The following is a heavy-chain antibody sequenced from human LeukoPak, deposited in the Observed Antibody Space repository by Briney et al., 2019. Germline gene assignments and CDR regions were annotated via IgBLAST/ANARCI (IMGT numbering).Heavy chain of an antibody. CDR3: ARDPPRSEQWVGFDY. Sequence: ASVKVSCKASGYTFTSYYMHWVRQAPGQGLEWMGIINPSGGSTSYAQKFQGRVTMTRDTSTSTVYMELSSLRSEDTAVYYCARDPPRSEQWVGFDYWGLGTLVTVSS. J-gene: IGHJ4*02. CDR2: INPSGGST. V-gene: IGHV1-46*01. D-gene: IGHD6-19*01. CDR1: GYTFTSYY.